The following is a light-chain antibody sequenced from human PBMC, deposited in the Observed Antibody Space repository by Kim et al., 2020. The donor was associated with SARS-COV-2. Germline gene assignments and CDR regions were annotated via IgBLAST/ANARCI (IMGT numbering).Light chain of an antibody. V-gene: IGKV3D-15*01. Sequence: SGSPGERAPLSCRASQSVRSNLAWYQQKPGQAPRLLIYAASTRATGIPARFSGSGSGTEFTLTISSLQSEDFAVYYCQQYNNWWTFGQGTKVDIK. CDR1: QSVRSN. CDR3: QQYNNWWT. J-gene: IGKJ1*01. CDR2: AAS.